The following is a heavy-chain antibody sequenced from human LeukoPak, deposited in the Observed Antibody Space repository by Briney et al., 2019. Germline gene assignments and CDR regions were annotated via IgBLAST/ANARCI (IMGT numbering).Heavy chain of an antibody. Sequence: SETLSLTCAVYGGSFSGYYWSWIRQPPGKGLEWIGEINHSGSTNYNPSLKSRVTISVDTSKNQFSLKLSSATAADTAVYYCASLITISVYYYGMDVWGQGTTVTVSS. J-gene: IGHJ6*02. CDR2: INHSGST. CDR3: ASLITISVYYYGMDV. CDR1: GGSFSGYY. D-gene: IGHD3-3*01. V-gene: IGHV4-34*01.